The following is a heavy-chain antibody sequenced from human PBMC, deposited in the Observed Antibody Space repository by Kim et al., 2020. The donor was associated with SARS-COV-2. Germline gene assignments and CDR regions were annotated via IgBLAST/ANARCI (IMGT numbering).Heavy chain of an antibody. D-gene: IGHD3-22*01. J-gene: IGHJ4*02. Sequence: TNTNPALKSRVTISVDTSKNQFSLTLSSVTAADTAVYYCASFYDSSGYYYWGQGTLVTVSS. CDR2: T. V-gene: IGHV4-34*01. CDR3: ASFYDSSGYYY.